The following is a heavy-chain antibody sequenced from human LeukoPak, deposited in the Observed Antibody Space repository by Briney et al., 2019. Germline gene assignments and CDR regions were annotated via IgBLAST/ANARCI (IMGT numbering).Heavy chain of an antibody. Sequence: SETLSLTCTVSGGSISSSSYYWGWIRQPPGKGLEWIGSIYYSGSTYYNPSLKSRVTISVDTSKNQFSPKLSSVTAADTAVYYCARRYYYDSSGYLDYWGQGTLVTVSS. CDR2: IYYSGST. V-gene: IGHV4-39*01. CDR1: GGSISSSSYY. J-gene: IGHJ4*02. CDR3: ARRYYYDSSGYLDY. D-gene: IGHD3-22*01.